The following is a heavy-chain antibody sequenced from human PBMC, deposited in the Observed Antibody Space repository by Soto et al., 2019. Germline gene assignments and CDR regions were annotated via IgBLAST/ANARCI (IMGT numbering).Heavy chain of an antibody. CDR1: GYSFTNYW. D-gene: IGHD5-18*01. J-gene: IGHJ6*02. CDR3: ARFSGYSYVNDPMDV. V-gene: IGHV5-51*01. CDR2: IYPGDSNN. Sequence: PGESLKISCKGSGYSFTNYWIGWVRQMPGKGLEWMGIIYPGDSNNRYSPSFQGQLTISADKSISTAYLRWSSLKASDTAMYYCARFSGYSYVNDPMDVWGQGTTVTVSS.